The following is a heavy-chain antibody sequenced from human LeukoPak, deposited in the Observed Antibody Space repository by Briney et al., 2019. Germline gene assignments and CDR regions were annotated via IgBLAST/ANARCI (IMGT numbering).Heavy chain of an antibody. CDR1: GYTFTNYV. D-gene: IGHD3-3*01. V-gene: IGHV1-18*01. Sequence: HVASVKVSCKASGYTFTNYVISWVRQAPGQGLERMRWISPYNGNTNYAQKFQGRVTITADASTSTAYMELSSLRSEDTAVYYCARAPGSPTIFGVVSNWFDPWGQGTLVTVSS. CDR3: ARAPGSPTIFGVVSNWFDP. J-gene: IGHJ5*02. CDR2: ISPYNGNT.